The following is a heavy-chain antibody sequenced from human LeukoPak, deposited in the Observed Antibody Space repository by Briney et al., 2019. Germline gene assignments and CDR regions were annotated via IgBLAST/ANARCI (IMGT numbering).Heavy chain of an antibody. Sequence: KPSETLSLTCAVYGGSFSRYYWSWIRQSPGMGLEWIAEIDHRGDTNYNPSVKSRVTISVDTSKNQFSLKVRSLSAADTAVYYCARGATISETGYFDFWGQGTPVTVSS. V-gene: IGHV4-34*01. CDR3: ARGATISETGYFDF. D-gene: IGHD5-24*01. CDR2: IDHRGDT. CDR1: GGSFSRYY. J-gene: IGHJ4*03.